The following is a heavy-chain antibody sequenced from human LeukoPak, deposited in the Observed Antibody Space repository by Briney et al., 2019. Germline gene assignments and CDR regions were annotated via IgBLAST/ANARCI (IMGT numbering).Heavy chain of an antibody. CDR3: ASAQLQSSYYFDY. Sequence: SETLSLTCAVYGGSFSGYYWSWLRQPPGKGLEWIGEINHSGSTNYNPSLKSRVTISVDTSKNQFSLKLSSVTAADTAVYYCASAQLQSSYYFDYWGQGTLVTVSS. D-gene: IGHD4-11*01. CDR2: INHSGST. J-gene: IGHJ4*02. V-gene: IGHV4-34*01. CDR1: GGSFSGYY.